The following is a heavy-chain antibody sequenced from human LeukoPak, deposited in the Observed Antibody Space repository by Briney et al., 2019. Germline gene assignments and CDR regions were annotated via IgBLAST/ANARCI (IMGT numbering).Heavy chain of an antibody. Sequence: PGGSLRLSCAASGFTFSSYAMSWVRQAPGKGLEWVSAISGSGGSTYYADSVKGRFTISRDNSKNTLYLQMNSLRAEDTAVYYCTTVFQLVSVSDYWGQGTLVTVSS. J-gene: IGHJ4*02. CDR1: GFTFSSYA. CDR3: TTVFQLVSVSDY. CDR2: ISGSGGST. D-gene: IGHD6-13*01. V-gene: IGHV3-23*01.